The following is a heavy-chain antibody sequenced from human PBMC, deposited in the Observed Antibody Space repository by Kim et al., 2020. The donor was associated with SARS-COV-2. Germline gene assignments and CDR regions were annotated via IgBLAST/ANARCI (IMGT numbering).Heavy chain of an antibody. J-gene: IGHJ6*02. CDR2: IPYDGSNK. CDR3: ARDARYFDWDGMDV. Sequence: GGSLRLSCAASGFTFSSYGMHWVRQAPGKGLEWVAVIPYDGSNKYYADSVKGRFTISRDNSKNTLYLQMNSLRAEDTAVYYCARDARYFDWDGMDVWGQGTTVTVSS. D-gene: IGHD3-9*01. CDR1: GFTFSSYG. V-gene: IGHV3-33*05.